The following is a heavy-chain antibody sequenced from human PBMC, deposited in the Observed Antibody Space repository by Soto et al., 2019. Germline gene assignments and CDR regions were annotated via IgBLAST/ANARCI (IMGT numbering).Heavy chain of an antibody. Sequence: GASVKVSCKVSGYTLTELSMHWVRQAPGKGLEWMGGFDPEDGETIYAQKFQGRVTMTEDTSTTTTYMDLRSLTSDDTAVYFCARGDSTGSPTGWFDPWGQGTLVTVSS. CDR3: ARGDSTGSPTGWFDP. V-gene: IGHV1-24*01. J-gene: IGHJ5*02. CDR1: GYTLTELS. D-gene: IGHD6-19*01. CDR2: FDPEDGET.